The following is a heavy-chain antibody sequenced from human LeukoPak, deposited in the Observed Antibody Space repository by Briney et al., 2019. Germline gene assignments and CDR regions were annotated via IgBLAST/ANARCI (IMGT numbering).Heavy chain of an antibody. CDR1: GFTVSSNY. D-gene: IGHD3-3*01. CDR2: IYSGGST. V-gene: IGHV3-66*02. CDR3: ARGDGNYDFWSGYYKGFDY. J-gene: IGHJ4*02. Sequence: GGSLRLSCAASGFTVSSNYMSWVRQAPGKGLGWVSVIYSGGSTYYADSVKGRFTISRDNSKNTLYLQMNSLRAEDTAVYYCARGDGNYDFWSGYYKGFDYWGQGTLVTVSS.